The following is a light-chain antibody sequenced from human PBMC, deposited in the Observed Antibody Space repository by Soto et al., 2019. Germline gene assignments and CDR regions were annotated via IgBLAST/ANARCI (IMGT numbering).Light chain of an antibody. CDR1: QTISNY. CDR2: AAS. CDR3: QKTYSTPFT. J-gene: IGKJ3*01. V-gene: IGKV1-39*01. Sequence: DIQMTQSPSSLSASVGDRVTITCRASQTISNYLNWYQEKPGKAPKLLIYAASNLQSGVPSRFSGSGSGTDFTLTITNLQPEDFAIYYCQKTYSTPFTFGHGTNVDVK.